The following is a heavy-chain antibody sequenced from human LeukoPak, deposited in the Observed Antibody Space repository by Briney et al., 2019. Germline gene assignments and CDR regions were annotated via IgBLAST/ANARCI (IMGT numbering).Heavy chain of an antibody. CDR3: GKNRYSGSLSPFDI. D-gene: IGHD1-26*01. Sequence: GGSLRLPCAASKFAFSSYAMSWVRQAPGKGLEWVSAIGGGGGNTYYADSVKGRFTISRDNSKNTLYLQMNSLRAEDTAVYYCGKNRYSGSLSPFDIWGQGTMVTVSS. CDR2: IGGGGGNT. CDR1: KFAFSSYA. V-gene: IGHV3-23*01. J-gene: IGHJ3*02.